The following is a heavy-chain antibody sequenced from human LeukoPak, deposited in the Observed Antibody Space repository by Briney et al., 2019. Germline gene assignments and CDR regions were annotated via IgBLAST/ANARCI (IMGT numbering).Heavy chain of an antibody. V-gene: IGHV4-34*01. Sequence: SETLSLTRAVYGGSFSGYYWSWIPHPPGKGLEWIGEINHSESTNYNPSLKSRVTISVDTSKNQFSLKLSSVTAADTAVYYCARGTGEVRGVINIHFDYWGQGTLVTVSS. CDR3: ARGTGEVRGVINIHFDY. D-gene: IGHD3-10*01. J-gene: IGHJ4*02. CDR1: GGSFSGYY. CDR2: INHSEST.